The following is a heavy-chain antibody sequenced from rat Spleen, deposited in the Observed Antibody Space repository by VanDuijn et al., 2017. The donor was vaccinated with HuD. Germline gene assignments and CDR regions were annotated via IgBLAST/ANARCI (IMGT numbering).Heavy chain of an antibody. D-gene: IGHD2-2*01. V-gene: IGHV5-29*01. CDR2: ISYDGSST. J-gene: IGHJ1*01. Sequence: EVQLVESDGGLVQPGRSLKLSCAASGFTFSDYYMAWVRQAPTKGLEWVATISYDGSSTYYRDSVKGRFTISRDNAENTHYLQMDSLRSEDTATYYCARAGYLRDWYFDFWGPGTMVAVSS. CDR1: GFTFSDYY. CDR3: ARAGYLRDWYFDF.